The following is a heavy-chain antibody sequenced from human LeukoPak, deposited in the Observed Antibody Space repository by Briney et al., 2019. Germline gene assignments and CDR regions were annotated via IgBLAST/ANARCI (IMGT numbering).Heavy chain of an antibody. CDR1: GGSFSGYY. J-gene: IGHJ5*02. CDR2: IKHSGST. Sequence: SETLSLTCAVYGGSFSGYYCSWIRQPPGKGLEWIGEIKHSGSTNYNPSLKSRVTISVDTSKNQFSLKLSSVTAPDTAVYYCARGPGYRRIAARYWFDPLGQGTLVNVSS. CDR3: ARGPGYRRIAARYWFDP. D-gene: IGHD6-6*01. V-gene: IGHV4-34*01.